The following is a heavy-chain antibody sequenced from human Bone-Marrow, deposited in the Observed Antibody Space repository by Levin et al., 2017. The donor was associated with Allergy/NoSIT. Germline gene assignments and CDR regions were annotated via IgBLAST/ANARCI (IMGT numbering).Heavy chain of an antibody. D-gene: IGHD2-2*02. Sequence: SQTLSLTCTVSGGSIGSYYWSWLRQPPGKGLEWIGYISYSGSTNYNPSLKSRVTISVDTSKNQFSLKLSSVTAADTAVYYCAGGSAPYCGSTGCYTDHYDGMDSWGKGTTVTVS. CDR3: AGGSAPYCGSTGCYTDHYDGMDS. J-gene: IGHJ6*04. CDR1: GGSIGSYY. CDR2: ISYSGST. V-gene: IGHV4-59*01.